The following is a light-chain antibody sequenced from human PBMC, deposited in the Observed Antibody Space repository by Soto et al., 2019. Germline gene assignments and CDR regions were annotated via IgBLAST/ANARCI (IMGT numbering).Light chain of an antibody. CDR3: CSYAGTTNV. CDR2: EDS. CDR1: SSDVGSYKF. J-gene: IGLJ1*01. Sequence: QSVLTQPASVSESPGQSITISCTRTSSDVGSYKFVSWYQHHPGKAPKLMIYEDSKRPSGVSDRFSGSKSGNTASLTISGLQADDEADYYCCSYAGTTNVFGTGTKVTVL. V-gene: IGLV2-23*02.